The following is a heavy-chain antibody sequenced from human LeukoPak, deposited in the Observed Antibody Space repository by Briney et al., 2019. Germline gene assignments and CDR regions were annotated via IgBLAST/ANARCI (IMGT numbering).Heavy chain of an antibody. CDR3: RGSGSPSYYYYYMDV. CDR2: IYTSGST. J-gene: IGHJ6*03. Sequence: PSETLSLTCTVPGGSISSGSYYWSWIRQPAGKGLEWIGRIYTSGSTNYNPSLKSRVTISVDTSKNQFSLKLSSVTAADTAVYYCRGSGSPSYYYYYMDVWGKGTTVTVSS. CDR1: GGSISSGSYY. D-gene: IGHD3-10*01. V-gene: IGHV4-61*02.